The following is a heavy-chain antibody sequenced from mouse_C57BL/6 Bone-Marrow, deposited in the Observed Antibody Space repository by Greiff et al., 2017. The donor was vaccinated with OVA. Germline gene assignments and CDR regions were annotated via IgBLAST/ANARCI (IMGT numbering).Heavy chain of an antibody. Sequence: EVQVVESGAELVRPGASVKLSCTASGFNIKDDYMHWVKQRPEQGLEWIGWIDPENGDTEYASKFQGKATITADTSSNTAYLQLSSLTSEDTAVYYCTTDGYDFAYWGQGTLVTVSA. CDR2: IDPENGDT. CDR1: GFNIKDDY. V-gene: IGHV14-4*01. D-gene: IGHD2-2*01. CDR3: TTDGYDFAY. J-gene: IGHJ3*01.